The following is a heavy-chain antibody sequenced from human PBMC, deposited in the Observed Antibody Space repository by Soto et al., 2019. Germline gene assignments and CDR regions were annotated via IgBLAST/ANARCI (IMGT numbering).Heavy chain of an antibody. D-gene: IGHD3-3*01. V-gene: IGHV3-30-3*01. Sequence: QVQLVESGGGVVQPGRSLRLSCAASGFTFSSYAMHWVRQAPGKGLEWVAVISYDGSNKYYADSVKGRFTISRDNSKNTLYRQMNRLRAEDTAVYYCARPVLRFLEWLGAFDIWGQGTMVTVSS. CDR2: ISYDGSNK. CDR1: GFTFSSYA. J-gene: IGHJ3*02. CDR3: ARPVLRFLEWLGAFDI.